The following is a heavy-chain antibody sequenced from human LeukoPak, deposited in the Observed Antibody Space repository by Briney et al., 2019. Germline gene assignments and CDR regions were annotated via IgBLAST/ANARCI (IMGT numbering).Heavy chain of an antibody. Sequence: GGSLRLSCAASGFTFSSYSMNWVRQAPGKGLGWVSSITSSGSSIYYAHSVKGRFTISRDNAKNSLYLQMNSLRAEDTAVYYCARFETSVTANAFDIWGQGTMVTVSS. CDR3: ARFETSVTANAFDI. CDR2: ITSSGSSI. CDR1: GFTFSSYS. D-gene: IGHD4-17*01. J-gene: IGHJ3*02. V-gene: IGHV3-21*01.